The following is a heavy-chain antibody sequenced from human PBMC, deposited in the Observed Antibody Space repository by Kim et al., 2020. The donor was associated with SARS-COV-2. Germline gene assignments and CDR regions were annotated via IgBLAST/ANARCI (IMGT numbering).Heavy chain of an antibody. V-gene: IGHV1-2*02. D-gene: IGHD2-8*02. Sequence: ASVKVSCKASGYTFTGYYMHWVRQAPGQGLEWMGWINPNSGGTNYAQKFQGRVTMTRDTSISTAYMELSRLRSDDTAVYYCARAENAGGSHAFDIWGQGTMVTVSS. CDR1: GYTFTGYY. J-gene: IGHJ3*02. CDR3: ARAENAGGSHAFDI. CDR2: INPNSGGT.